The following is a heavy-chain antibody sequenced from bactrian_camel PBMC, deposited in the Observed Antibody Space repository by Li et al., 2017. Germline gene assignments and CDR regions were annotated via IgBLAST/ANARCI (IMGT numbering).Heavy chain of an antibody. V-gene: IGHV3S55*01. J-gene: IGHJ6*01. Sequence: HVQLVESGGGSVQTGGSLTLSCAVSGFTSDDNCMGWVRQAPGKEREGAAAIDSDGSTNYADSVKGRFTISRDNAKNTLYLQLNSQKTEDTAMYYCAVRSARPWCPVQAAARNGFDYWGQGTQVTVS. CDR2: IDSDGST. CDR1: GFTSDDNC. CDR3: AVRSARPWCPVQAAARNGFDY. D-gene: IGHD2*01.